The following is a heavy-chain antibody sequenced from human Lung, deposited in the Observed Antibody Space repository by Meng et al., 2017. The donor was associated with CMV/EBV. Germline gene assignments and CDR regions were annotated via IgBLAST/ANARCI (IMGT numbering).Heavy chain of an antibody. CDR2: ISSSGFTI. Sequence: SLKISCAASGFTFSDYYMSWIRQAPGKGLEWVSYISSSGFTIYYADSVKGRFTISRDDAKNSLCLQMNSLRAEDTAVYYCASLGGGKVAYWGQGTLVTVSS. J-gene: IGHJ4*02. CDR3: ASLGGGKVAY. V-gene: IGHV3-11*01. D-gene: IGHD4-23*01. CDR1: GFTFSDYY.